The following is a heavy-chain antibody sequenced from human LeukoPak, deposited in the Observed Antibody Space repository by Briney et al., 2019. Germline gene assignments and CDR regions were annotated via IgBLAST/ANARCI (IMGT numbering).Heavy chain of an antibody. V-gene: IGHV1-2*02. J-gene: IGHJ5*02. CDR2: INPNSGGT. CDR1: GYTFTGYY. D-gene: IGHD1-26*01. CDR3: ARDFRGSRYSGSSGWFDP. Sequence: ASVKVSCKASGYTFTGYYMHWVRQAPGQGLEWMGWINPNSGGTNYAQKFQGRVTMTRDTSISTAYMELSRLRSDDTAVYYCARDFRGSRYSGSSGWFDPWGQGTLVTVSS.